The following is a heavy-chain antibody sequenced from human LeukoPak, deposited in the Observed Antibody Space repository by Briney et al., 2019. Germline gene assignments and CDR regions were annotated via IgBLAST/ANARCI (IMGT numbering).Heavy chain of an antibody. Sequence: ASVKVSCKASGYTFTSYGISWVRQAPGQGLEWMGWISAYNGNTNYAQKLQGRVTMTTDTSTSTAYMELRSLRSDDMAVYYCARSYYGSGSYSTAWFDPWGQGTLVTVSS. V-gene: IGHV1-18*03. CDR3: ARSYYGSGSYSTAWFDP. D-gene: IGHD3-10*01. CDR1: GYTFTSYG. J-gene: IGHJ5*02. CDR2: ISAYNGNT.